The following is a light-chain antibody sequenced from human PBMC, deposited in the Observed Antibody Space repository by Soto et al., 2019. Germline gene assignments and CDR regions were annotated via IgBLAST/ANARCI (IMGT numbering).Light chain of an antibody. J-gene: IGKJ5*01. CDR1: QSVSSY. CDR2: DAS. Sequence: ENVLTQSPVTLSLSPGERATLSCRASQSVSSYLAWYQQKPGQAPRLLISDASNRATGIPARFSGSGSGTDFTLTISSLEPEDFAVYYCQQRSDWPTFGQGTRLEIK. V-gene: IGKV3-11*01. CDR3: QQRSDWPT.